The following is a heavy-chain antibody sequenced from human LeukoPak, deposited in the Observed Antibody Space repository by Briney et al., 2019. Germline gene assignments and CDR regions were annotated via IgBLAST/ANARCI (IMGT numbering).Heavy chain of an antibody. V-gene: IGHV3-48*03. D-gene: IGHD6-13*01. CDR1: GFTFSSYE. Sequence: GGSLRLSCAASGFTFSSYEMSWVRQAPGKGLEWVSYISSSGSTIYYADSVKGRFTISRDNAKNSLYLQMNSLRAEDTAVYYCAREGSSSWYGNWFDPWGQGTLVTVSS. CDR2: ISSSGSTI. J-gene: IGHJ5*02. CDR3: AREGSSSWYGNWFDP.